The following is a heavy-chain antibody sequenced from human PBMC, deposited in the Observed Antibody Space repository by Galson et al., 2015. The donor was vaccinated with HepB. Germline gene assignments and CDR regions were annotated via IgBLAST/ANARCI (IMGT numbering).Heavy chain of an antibody. J-gene: IGHJ3*02. V-gene: IGHV3-30*18. CDR2: ISYDGSNK. CDR3: AKDSRPYYEFWSGYPDRNTFDI. CDR1: GFTFSSYG. D-gene: IGHD3-3*01. Sequence: SLRLSCAASGFTFSSYGMHWVRQAPGKGLEWVAGISYDGSNKYYADSVKGRFTISRDNSKNTLYLQMNSLRAEDTAVYYCAKDSRPYYEFWSGYPDRNTFDIWGQGTIVTVSS.